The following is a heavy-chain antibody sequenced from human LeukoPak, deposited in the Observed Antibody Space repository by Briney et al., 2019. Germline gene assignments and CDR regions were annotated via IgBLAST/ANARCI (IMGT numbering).Heavy chain of an antibody. CDR3: ARVGLALYYYYGMDV. Sequence: GASVKVSCKASGYTFTGYYMHWVRQAPGQGLEWMGWISAYNGNTNYAQKLQGRVTMTTDTSTSTAYMELRSLRSDDTAVYYCARVGLALYYYYGMDVWGQGTTVTVSS. D-gene: IGHD6-19*01. V-gene: IGHV1-18*04. CDR1: GYTFTGYY. CDR2: ISAYNGNT. J-gene: IGHJ6*02.